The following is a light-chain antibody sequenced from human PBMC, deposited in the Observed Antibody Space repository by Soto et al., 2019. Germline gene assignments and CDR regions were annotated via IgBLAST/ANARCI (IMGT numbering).Light chain of an antibody. J-gene: IGKJ1*01. CDR2: DAS. CDR1: QSVSSSS. CDR3: QQYGRSPWT. V-gene: IGKV3-20*01. Sequence: EIVLTQSPATLSVPPGERATLSCRASQSVSSSSLAWYQQKPGQAPRLLIYDASSRATGIPDRFSGSGSGTDFTLTISRLEPEDFAVYHCQQYGRSPWTFGQGTKVDIK.